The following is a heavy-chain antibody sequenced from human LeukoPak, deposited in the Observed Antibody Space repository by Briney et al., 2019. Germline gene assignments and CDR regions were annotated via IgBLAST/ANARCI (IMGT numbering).Heavy chain of an antibody. D-gene: IGHD2-15*01. CDR3: AREFCTGGSCYVEYFQP. CDR2: IYTSGST. J-gene: IGHJ1*01. Sequence: SETLCLTCTVSGGSISSGSYYWSWIRQPAGKGLEWIGRIYTSGSTNYNPSLKSRVTISVDTSKNQFSLKLSSVTAADTAVYYCAREFCTGGSCYVEYFQPWGQGTLVTVSS. CDR1: GGSISSGSYY. V-gene: IGHV4-61*02.